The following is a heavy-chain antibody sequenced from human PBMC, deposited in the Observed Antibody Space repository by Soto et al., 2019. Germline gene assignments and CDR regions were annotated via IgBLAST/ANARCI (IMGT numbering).Heavy chain of an antibody. Sequence: QVQLQESGPGLVKPSQTLSLTCTVSGGSISSGDYYWSWIRQPPGKVLEWIGYIYYSGSTYYNPSLKSRVTISVDTSKNQFSLKLSSVTAADTAVYYCDRGDYGDYVVSGWFDPWGQGTLFTVSS. J-gene: IGHJ5*02. D-gene: IGHD4-17*01. CDR2: IYYSGST. CDR3: DRGDYGDYVVSGWFDP. CDR1: GGSISSGDYY. V-gene: IGHV4-30-4*01.